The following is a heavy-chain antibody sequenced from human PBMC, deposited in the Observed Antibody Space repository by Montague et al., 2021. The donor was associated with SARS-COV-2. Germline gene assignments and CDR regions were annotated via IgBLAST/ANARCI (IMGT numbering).Heavy chain of an antibody. V-gene: IGHV4-61*02. CDR2: IRTTGHT. Sequence: TLSLTCTVSGASISTGIYYWSWIRQPAGKGLEWIGRIRTTGHTDYNSSLESRVFMSVDTSTNQFPLSLTSVTAADTAVYFCARSGSGTLEFDLWGQGTLVTVSS. CDR3: ARSGSGTLEFDL. D-gene: IGHD1-26*01. CDR1: GASISTGIYY. J-gene: IGHJ4*02.